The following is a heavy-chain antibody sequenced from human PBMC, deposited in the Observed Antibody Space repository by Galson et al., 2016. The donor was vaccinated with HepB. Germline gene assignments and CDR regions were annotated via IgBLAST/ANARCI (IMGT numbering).Heavy chain of an antibody. CDR2: IHAGGST. CDR1: GFTVSSHY. Sequence: SLRLSCAASGFTVSSHYMSWVRQAPGKGLEWVSVIHAGGSTYYADSVKGRFSISRDNSKNTAYLQMNSLKTEDTAVYYCMGVAATGDPLDIWGQGTVVSVSS. V-gene: IGHV3-53*01. CDR3: MGVAATGDPLDI. D-gene: IGHD6-13*01. J-gene: IGHJ3*02.